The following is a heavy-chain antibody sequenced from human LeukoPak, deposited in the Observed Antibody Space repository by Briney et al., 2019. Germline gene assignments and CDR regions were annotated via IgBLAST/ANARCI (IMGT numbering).Heavy chain of an antibody. V-gene: IGHV4-39*01. CDR1: GGSISRSNYY. CDR2: ISYTGNT. Sequence: PSETLSLTCTVSGGSISRSNYYWGWIRQPPGKGLEWVGSISYTGNTFFNPSLKSRVTMSVGASKNQFSLKLSSVTAPDTAMYYCARHRSSVYGDMDAFDLWGQGTMVTVSS. CDR3: ARHRSSVYGDMDAFDL. D-gene: IGHD4-17*01. J-gene: IGHJ3*01.